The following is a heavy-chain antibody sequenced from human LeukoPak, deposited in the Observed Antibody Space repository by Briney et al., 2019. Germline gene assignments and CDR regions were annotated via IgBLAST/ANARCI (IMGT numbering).Heavy chain of an antibody. CDR3: AKSVESAVTTNPYFDY. J-gene: IGHJ4*02. D-gene: IGHD4-17*01. CDR1: GFTFSTYW. Sequence: PGGSLRLSCAASGFTFSTYWMSWVRQAPGKGLEWVANIKQDGSEKYYVDPVKGRFTISRDNSKNTLYLQMNSLRAEDTAVYYCAKSVESAVTTNPYFDYWGQGILVTVSS. V-gene: IGHV3-7*03. CDR2: IKQDGSEK.